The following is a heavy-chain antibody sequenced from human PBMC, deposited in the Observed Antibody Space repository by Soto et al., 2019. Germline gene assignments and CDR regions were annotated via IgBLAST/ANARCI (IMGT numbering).Heavy chain of an antibody. CDR1: GYTFTEYF. CDR3: ARATLIIRHITNLGEASPGVVEH. D-gene: IGHD3-3*01. CDR2: ISPESGVT. V-gene: IGHV1-2*02. Sequence: QVQLVQSGAEVKMPGASVRVSCEASGYTFTEYFLHWVRQAPGQGLEWMGWISPESGVTNIAPNFEGRVTMTADKAITTAYMELSGLRYDDTAVYYCARATLIIRHITNLGEASPGVVEHWGQGTLVSVSS. J-gene: IGHJ5*02.